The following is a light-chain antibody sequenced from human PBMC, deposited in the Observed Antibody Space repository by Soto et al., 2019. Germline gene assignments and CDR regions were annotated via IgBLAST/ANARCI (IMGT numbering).Light chain of an antibody. J-gene: IGKJ2*03. CDR3: HQYGSSHS. CDR2: GVS. CDR1: QSVINY. Sequence: EVVLTQSPGTLSLSPGERATLSCRASQSVINYLAWYQQKPGQAPRLLIYGVSSRATGIPGRFSGSGSGTDSTLTISRLEAEYFAVYYCHQYGSSHSFGQGNTLEIK. V-gene: IGKV3-20*01.